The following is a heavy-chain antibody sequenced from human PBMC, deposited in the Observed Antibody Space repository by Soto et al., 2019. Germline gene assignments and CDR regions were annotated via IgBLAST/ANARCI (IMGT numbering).Heavy chain of an antibody. V-gene: IGHV3-23*01. Sequence: EVQLLESGGGLVQPGGSLRLSCAASGFTFSSYAMSWVRQDPGKGLEWVSTIRAGGGSTDYRDSVKGRFTVSRDTSKHMLYIQMNSLRAEDTAVYYCAKRHLSIITFDYCGLGTLVTVSS. CDR1: GFTFSSYA. D-gene: IGHD3-22*01. CDR2: IRAGGGST. CDR3: AKRHLSIITFDY. J-gene: IGHJ4*02.